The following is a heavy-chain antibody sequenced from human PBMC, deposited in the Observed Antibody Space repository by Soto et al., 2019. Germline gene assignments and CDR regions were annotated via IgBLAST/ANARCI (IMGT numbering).Heavy chain of an antibody. D-gene: IGHD2-2*01. J-gene: IGHJ4*02. CDR3: ARGYCISTSWLYEADY. CDR1: GYTFTSYD. CDR2: MNPNSGNT. V-gene: IGHV1-8*01. Sequence: QVQLVQSGAEVKKPGASVKVSCKASGYTFTSYDINWVRQATGQGLEWMGWMNPNSGNTGYAQKFQGRVTMTRNTYISTAYMELSSLRSEATAVYYCARGYCISTSWLYEADYWGQGTLVTVSS.